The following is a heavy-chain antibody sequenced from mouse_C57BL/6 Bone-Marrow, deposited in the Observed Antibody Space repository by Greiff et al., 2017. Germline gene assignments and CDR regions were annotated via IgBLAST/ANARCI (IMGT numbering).Heavy chain of an antibody. D-gene: IGHD1-1*01. CDR3: ARTRKYYGSSFAY. CDR2: IYPGDGDT. V-gene: IGHV1-82*01. CDR1: GYAFSSSW. Sequence: QVQLQQSGPELVKPGASVKISCKASGYAFSSSWMNWVKQRPGKGLEWIGRIYPGDGDTNYNGKFKGKATLTADKSSSTAYMQLSSLTSEDSAVYFCARTRKYYGSSFAYWGQGTLVTVSA. J-gene: IGHJ3*01.